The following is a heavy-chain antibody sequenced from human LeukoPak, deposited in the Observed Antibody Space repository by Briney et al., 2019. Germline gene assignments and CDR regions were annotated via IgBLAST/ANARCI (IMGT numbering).Heavy chain of an antibody. V-gene: IGHV1-2*04. Sequence: ASVKVSCKASGYTFTGYYMHWVRQAPGQGLEWMGWINPNSGGTNYAQKFQGWVTMTRDMSISTAYMELSRLRSDDTAVYYCARDLRSTSFVYYYGMDVWGQGTTVTVSS. D-gene: IGHD2-2*01. CDR2: INPNSGGT. CDR1: GYTFTGYY. J-gene: IGHJ6*02. CDR3: ARDLRSTSFVYYYGMDV.